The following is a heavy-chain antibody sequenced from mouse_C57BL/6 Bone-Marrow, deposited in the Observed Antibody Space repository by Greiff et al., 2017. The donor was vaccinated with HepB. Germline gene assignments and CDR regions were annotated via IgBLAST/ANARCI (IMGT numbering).Heavy chain of an antibody. CDR3: ARFLITTVVDWYFDV. J-gene: IGHJ1*03. CDR1: GYSITSDY. V-gene: IGHV3-8*01. CDR2: ISYSGST. Sequence: DVQLQESGPGLAKPSQTLSLTCSVTGYSITSDYWNWIRKFPGNKLEYMGYISYSGSTYYNPSLKSRISITRDTSKNQYYLQLNSVTTEDTATYYCARFLITTVVDWYFDVWGTGTTVTVSS. D-gene: IGHD1-1*01.